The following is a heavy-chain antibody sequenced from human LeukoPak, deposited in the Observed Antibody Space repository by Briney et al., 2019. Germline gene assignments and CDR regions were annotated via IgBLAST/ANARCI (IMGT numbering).Heavy chain of an antibody. J-gene: IGHJ5*02. CDR3: ARGQVPAARGYNWFDP. CDR2: INARGDT. D-gene: IGHD2-2*01. V-gene: IGHV4-34*01. CDR1: GWSFNDYY. Sequence: PSETLSLTCAACGWSFNDYYWNWIRQPPGKGLEWIGEINARGDTSYNPSLKSRVTISVDTSKKQFSLRLTSMIAADTALYYCARGQVPAARGYNWFDPWGQGTLVTVSS.